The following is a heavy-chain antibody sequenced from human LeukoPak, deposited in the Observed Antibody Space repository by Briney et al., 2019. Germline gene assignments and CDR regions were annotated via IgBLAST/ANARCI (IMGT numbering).Heavy chain of an antibody. J-gene: IGHJ4*02. CDR2: MNPNSGGT. Sequence: ASVKVSCKASGYTFTGYYMHWVRQAPGQGLEWMGWMNPNSGGTNYAQKFQGRVTMTRDTSISTAYMELSRLRSDDTAVYYCARSRDFDSSGHFDYWGQGTLVTVSS. V-gene: IGHV1-2*02. CDR3: ARSRDFDSSGHFDY. CDR1: GYTFTGYY. D-gene: IGHD3-22*01.